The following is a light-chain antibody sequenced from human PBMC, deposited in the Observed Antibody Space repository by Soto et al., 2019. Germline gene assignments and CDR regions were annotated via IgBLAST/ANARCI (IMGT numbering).Light chain of an antibody. CDR2: VAS. Sequence: EIVLTQSPDTLSLSPGERATLSCRASQSVSASYLAWYQHKPGQAPRLLMYVASRRATGIPDRFSGSGSGTDFPLTISRLEPEDFVVYFWQQYGSSPLTFGGGTKVELK. J-gene: IGKJ4*01. CDR1: QSVSASY. CDR3: QQYGSSPLT. V-gene: IGKV3-20*01.